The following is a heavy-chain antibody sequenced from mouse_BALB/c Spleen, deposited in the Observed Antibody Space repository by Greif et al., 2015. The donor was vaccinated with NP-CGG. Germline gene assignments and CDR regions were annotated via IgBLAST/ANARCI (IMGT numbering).Heavy chain of an antibody. V-gene: IGHV1-87*01. CDR1: GYTFTSYW. CDR3: ARDGLLAMDY. CDR2: IYPGDGDT. Sequence: VQLVESGAELARPGASVKLSCKASGYTFTSYWMQWVKQRPGQGLEWIGAIYPGDGDTRYTQKFKGKATLTADKSSSTAYMQLSSLASEDSAVYYCARDGLLAMDYWGQGTSVTVSS. D-gene: IGHD2-3*01. J-gene: IGHJ4*01.